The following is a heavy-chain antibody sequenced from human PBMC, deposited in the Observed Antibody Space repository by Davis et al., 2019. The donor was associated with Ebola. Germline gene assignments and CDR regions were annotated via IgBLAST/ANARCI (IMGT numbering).Heavy chain of an antibody. CDR2: AYYTGNT. D-gene: IGHD3-10*01. CDR3: ARLDGSGSSWVDF. Sequence: SETLSLTCAVSGVSVTSYYWSWIRQPPGKGLEWVAYAYYTGNTNYNPSLKSRLSISVDTSENQFSLKLTSVTAADTAVYYCARLDGSGSSWVDFWGQGTLVTVTS. V-gene: IGHV4-59*08. CDR1: GVSVTSYY. J-gene: IGHJ4*02.